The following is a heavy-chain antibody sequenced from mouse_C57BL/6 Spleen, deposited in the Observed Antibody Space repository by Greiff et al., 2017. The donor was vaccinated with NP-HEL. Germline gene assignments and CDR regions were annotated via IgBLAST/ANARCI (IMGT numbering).Heavy chain of an antibody. Sequence: QVQLQQSGAELVKPGASVKISCKASGYAFSSYWMNWVKQRPGKGLEWIGQIYPGDGDTNYNGKFKGKATLTADKSSSTAYMQLSSLTSEDSAVYFCARELTGPYYYAMDYWGQGTSVTVSS. CDR2: IYPGDGDT. J-gene: IGHJ4*01. D-gene: IGHD4-1*01. CDR3: ARELTGPYYYAMDY. V-gene: IGHV1-80*01. CDR1: GYAFSSYW.